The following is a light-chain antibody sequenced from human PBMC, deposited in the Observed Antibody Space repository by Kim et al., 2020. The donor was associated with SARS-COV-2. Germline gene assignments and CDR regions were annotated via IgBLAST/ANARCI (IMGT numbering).Light chain of an antibody. Sequence: SVTISCTGTSSDVGGDNYVSGYQQHPGKAPKLMIYEVSKRPSGVPDRFSGSKSGNTASLAVSGLQPEDEANYYCSSYAGSNNFVVFGGGTKLTVL. V-gene: IGLV2-8*01. J-gene: IGLJ2*01. CDR2: EVS. CDR3: SSYAGSNNFVV. CDR1: SSDVGGDNY.